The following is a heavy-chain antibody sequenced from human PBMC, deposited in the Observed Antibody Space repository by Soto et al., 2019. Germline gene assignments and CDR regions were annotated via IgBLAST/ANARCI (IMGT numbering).Heavy chain of an antibody. D-gene: IGHD6-19*01. CDR1: GGSVSSGSYY. CDR2: IYYSGST. V-gene: IGHV4-61*01. CDR3: ARDGAVAGNWFDP. Sequence: SETLSLTCTVSGGSVSSGSYYWSWIRQPPGKGLEWIGYIYYSGSTNYNPSLKSRVTISVDTSKNQFSLKLSSVTAADTAVYYCARDGAVAGNWFDPWGQGTLVTVSS. J-gene: IGHJ5*02.